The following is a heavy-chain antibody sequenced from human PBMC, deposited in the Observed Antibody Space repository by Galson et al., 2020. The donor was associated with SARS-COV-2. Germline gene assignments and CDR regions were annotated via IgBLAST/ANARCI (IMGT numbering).Heavy chain of an antibody. J-gene: IGHJ4*02. CDR3: ARGLEIDDFWSGPTGGYFDY. CDR1: GGSISSSSYY. D-gene: IGHD3-3*01. Sequence: SETLSLTCTVSGGSISSSSYYWGWIRQPPGKGLEWIGSIYYSGSTYYNPSLKSRVTISVDTSKNQFSLKLSSVTAADTAVYYCARGLEIDDFWSGPTGGYFDYWGQGTLVTVSS. V-gene: IGHV4-39*07. CDR2: IYYSGST.